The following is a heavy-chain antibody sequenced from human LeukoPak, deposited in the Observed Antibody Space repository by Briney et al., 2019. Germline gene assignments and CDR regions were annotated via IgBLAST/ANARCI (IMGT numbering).Heavy chain of an antibody. Sequence: GGPLRLSCAASGFTFSSYGMSWVRQAPGKGLEWVSAISGSGGSTYYADSVKGRFTISRDNSKNTLYLQMNSLRAEDTAVYYCAKDLMVREKGPRNDYWGQGTLVTVSS. J-gene: IGHJ4*02. V-gene: IGHV3-23*01. CDR3: AKDLMVREKGPRNDY. D-gene: IGHD3-10*01. CDR2: ISGSGGST. CDR1: GFTFSSYG.